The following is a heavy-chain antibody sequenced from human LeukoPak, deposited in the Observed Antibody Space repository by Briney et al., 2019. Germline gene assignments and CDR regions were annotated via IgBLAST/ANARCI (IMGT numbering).Heavy chain of an antibody. CDR3: ARDGYPHMREPGDSPFDY. D-gene: IGHD5-24*01. CDR1: GYTFTSYD. CDR2: MNPNSGNT. V-gene: IGHV1-8*01. Sequence: ASVKVSCKASGYTFTSYDINWVRQATGQGLEWVGWMNPNSGNTGYAQKFQGRVTMTRNTSISTAYMELSRLRSDDTAVYYCARDGYPHMREPGDSPFDYWGQGTLVTVSS. J-gene: IGHJ4*02.